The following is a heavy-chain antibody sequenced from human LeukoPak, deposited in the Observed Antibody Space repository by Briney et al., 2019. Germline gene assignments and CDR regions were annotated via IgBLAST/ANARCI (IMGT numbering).Heavy chain of an antibody. Sequence: PSETLSLTCAVYGGSFSGYYWSWIRQPPGKGLEWIGEINHSGSTNYNPSLKSRVTISVDPSQNQFSLKLSSVTAADTAVYYCARGLTALPHYFDYWGQGTLVTVSS. CDR1: GGSFSGYY. D-gene: IGHD5-18*01. CDR3: ARGLTALPHYFDY. V-gene: IGHV4-34*01. CDR2: INHSGST. J-gene: IGHJ4*02.